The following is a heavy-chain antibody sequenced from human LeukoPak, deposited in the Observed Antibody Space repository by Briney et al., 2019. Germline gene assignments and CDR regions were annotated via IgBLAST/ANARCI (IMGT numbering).Heavy chain of an antibody. CDR2: IYTSGSN. CDR1: ADSISSYY. D-gene: IGHD3-10*01. V-gene: IGHV4-4*07. Sequence: PSETLSLTCTVSADSISSYYWSWIRQPAGKGLEWIGRIYTSGSNDYNPSLKSRVTMSVDTSKNQFSLKLSSVTAADTAVYYCARDLIVPVGLTGSGSYSTDYWGQGTLVTVSS. J-gene: IGHJ4*02. CDR3: ARDLIVPVGLTGSGSYSTDY.